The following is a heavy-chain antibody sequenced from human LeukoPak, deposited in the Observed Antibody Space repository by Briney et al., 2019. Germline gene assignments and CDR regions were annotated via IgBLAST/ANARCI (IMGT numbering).Heavy chain of an antibody. CDR1: GGSFSGYY. J-gene: IGHJ4*02. D-gene: IGHD1-14*01. V-gene: IGHV4-34*01. CDR2: INHNGST. Sequence: SETLSLTCAVYGGSFSGYYWSWIRQPPGKGLEWIGEINHNGSTNYNPSLKSRVTISVDTSKNQFSLKLSSVTAADTAVYYWARAQGGPRDFDYWAREPWSPSPQ. CDR3: ARAQGGPRDFDY.